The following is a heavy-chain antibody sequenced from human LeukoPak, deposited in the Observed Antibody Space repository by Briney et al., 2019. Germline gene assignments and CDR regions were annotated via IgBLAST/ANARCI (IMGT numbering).Heavy chain of an antibody. Sequence: PSETLSLTCAVCGGSFSGYYWSWIRQPPGKGLEWIGEINHSGSTNYNPSLKSRVTISVDTSKNQFSLKLSSVTAADTAVYYCARGRLLWFGELSHPDYYYGMDVWGQGTTVTVSS. CDR1: GGSFSGYY. D-gene: IGHD3-10*01. CDR3: ARGRLLWFGELSHPDYYYGMDV. CDR2: INHSGST. J-gene: IGHJ6*02. V-gene: IGHV4-34*01.